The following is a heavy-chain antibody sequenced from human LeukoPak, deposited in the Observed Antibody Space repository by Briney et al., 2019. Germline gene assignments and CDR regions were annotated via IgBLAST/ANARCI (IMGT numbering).Heavy chain of an antibody. CDR3: ARATRIAAAAPLDY. CDR2: ISAYNSNT. D-gene: IGHD6-13*01. V-gene: IGHV1-18*01. Sequence: ASVKVSCKASGYTFTSFGITWVRQAPGQGLEWMGWISAYNSNTNYAQKLQGRVTMTTDTSTNTAYMELRSLRSDDTAVYYCARATRIAAAAPLDYWGQGTLVAVSS. CDR1: GYTFTSFG. J-gene: IGHJ4*02.